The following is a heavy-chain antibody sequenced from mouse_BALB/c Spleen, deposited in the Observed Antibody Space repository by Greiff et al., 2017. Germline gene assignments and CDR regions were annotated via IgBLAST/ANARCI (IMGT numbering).Heavy chain of an antibody. CDR2: INPSTGYT. Sequence: VKLQESGAELAKPGASVKMSCKASGYTFTSYWMHWVKQRPGQGLEWIGYINPSTGYTEYNQKFKDKATLTADKSSSTAYMQLSSLTSEDSAVYYCARGYYDYDEAYWGQGTLVTVSA. V-gene: IGHV1-7*01. CDR3: ARGYYDYDEAY. CDR1: GYTFTSYW. D-gene: IGHD2-4*01. J-gene: IGHJ3*01.